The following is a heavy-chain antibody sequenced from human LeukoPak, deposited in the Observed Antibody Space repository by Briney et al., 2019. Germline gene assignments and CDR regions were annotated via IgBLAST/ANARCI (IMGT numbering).Heavy chain of an antibody. J-gene: IGHJ3*02. V-gene: IGHV4-59*01. CDR3: ARESGYGDYVGAFDI. D-gene: IGHD4-17*01. Sequence: SETLSLTCTVSGDSMRSYFWTWIRQPPGKGLGWIGYIYHTGSTTYNPSLRSRVTISVDTSKNQFSLKLSSVTAADTAVYYCARESGYGDYVGAFDIWGQGTMVTVSS. CDR2: IYHTGST. CDR1: GDSMRSYF.